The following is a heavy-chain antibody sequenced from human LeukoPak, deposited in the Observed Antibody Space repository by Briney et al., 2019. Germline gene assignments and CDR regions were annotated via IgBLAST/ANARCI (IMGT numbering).Heavy chain of an antibody. CDR3: ARRLYGVYALLTAVRPFDP. CDR1: GFSISSYS. CDR2: ISSSSSTI. Sequence: PAGSLSLSCAVSGFSISSYSMSWVRQAPGKGLEWVGYISSSSSTIYYAYFMSGLFTTSRDNAKNSLCLQMNSLRAEYTAVYYCARRLYGVYALLTAVRPFDPWGQGTLVTVSS. V-gene: IGHV3-48*01. D-gene: IGHD4-17*01. J-gene: IGHJ5*02.